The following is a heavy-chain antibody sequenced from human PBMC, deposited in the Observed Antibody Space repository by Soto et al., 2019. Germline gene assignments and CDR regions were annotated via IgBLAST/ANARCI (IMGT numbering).Heavy chain of an antibody. CDR2: ISGSGGST. V-gene: IGHV3-23*01. Sequence: GGSLRLSCAASGFTFSSYAMSWVRQAPGKGLEWVSAISGSGGSTYYADSVKGQVTISADKSISTAYLQWSSLKASDTAMYYCASGWNEASAFDYWGQGTLVTVSS. J-gene: IGHJ4*02. CDR3: ASGWNEASAFDY. D-gene: IGHD1-1*01. CDR1: GFTFSSYA.